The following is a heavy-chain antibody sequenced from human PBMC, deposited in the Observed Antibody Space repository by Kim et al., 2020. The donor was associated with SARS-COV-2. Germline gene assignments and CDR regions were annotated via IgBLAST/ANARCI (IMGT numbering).Heavy chain of an antibody. CDR1: GFTFTSSA. Sequence: SVKVSCKASGFTFTSSAVQWVRQARGQRLEWIGWIVVGSGNTNYAQKFQERVTITRDMSTSTAYMELSSLRSEDTAVYYCAADRDYVWGSYRPYWYFDLWGRGTLVTVSS. CDR3: AADRDYVWGSYRPYWYFDL. CDR2: IVVGSGNT. J-gene: IGHJ2*01. D-gene: IGHD3-16*02. V-gene: IGHV1-58*01.